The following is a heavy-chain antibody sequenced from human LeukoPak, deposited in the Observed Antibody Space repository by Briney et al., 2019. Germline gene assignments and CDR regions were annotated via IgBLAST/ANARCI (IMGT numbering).Heavy chain of an antibody. CDR1: GFIFDDYG. Sequence: GGSLRLSCAASGFIFDDYGMSWVRQAPGKGLEWVSGINWNGGSTGYADSVKGRFTIFRDNAKNSLYLQMNSLRAEDTALYYCAREGYSSGWQLYYYYMDVWGKGTTVTVSS. V-gene: IGHV3-20*04. D-gene: IGHD6-19*01. CDR3: AREGYSSGWQLYYYYMDV. J-gene: IGHJ6*03. CDR2: INWNGGST.